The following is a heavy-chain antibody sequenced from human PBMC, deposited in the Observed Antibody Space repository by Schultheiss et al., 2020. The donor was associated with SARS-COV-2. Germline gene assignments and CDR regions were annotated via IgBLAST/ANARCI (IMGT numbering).Heavy chain of an antibody. Sequence: GGSLRLSCAASGFTVSSNYMSWVRQAPGKGLEWVSVIYSGGSTYYADSVKGRFTISRDNSKNTLYLQMNSLRAEDTAVYYCARDLQVGSYYDSSGYYQTRPYGMDVWGQGTTVTVSS. J-gene: IGHJ6*02. CDR3: ARDLQVGSYYDSSGYYQTRPYGMDV. CDR1: GFTVSSNY. D-gene: IGHD3-22*01. V-gene: IGHV3-53*01. CDR2: IYSGGST.